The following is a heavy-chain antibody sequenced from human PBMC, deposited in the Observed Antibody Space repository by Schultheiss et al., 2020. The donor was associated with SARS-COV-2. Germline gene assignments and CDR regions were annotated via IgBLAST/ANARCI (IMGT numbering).Heavy chain of an antibody. D-gene: IGHD1-26*01. CDR2: IKSKTDGGTT. CDR1: GFTFINAW. CDR3: TRLVGATSDHDY. J-gene: IGHJ4*02. V-gene: IGHV3-15*01. Sequence: GESLKISCAASGFTFINAWMNWVRQAPGKGLEWVGRIKSKTDGGTTDYAAPVKGRFTISRDDSKNTAYLQMNSLKTEDTAVYYCTRLVGATSDHDYWGQGTLVTVSS.